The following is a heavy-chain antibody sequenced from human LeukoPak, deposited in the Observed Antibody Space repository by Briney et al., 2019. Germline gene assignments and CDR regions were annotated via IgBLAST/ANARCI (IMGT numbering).Heavy chain of an antibody. Sequence: GASVKVSCKASGYTFTSYGISWVRQAPGQGLEWMGGIIPIFGTANYAQKFQGRVTITADESTSTAYMELSSLRSEDTAVYYCARSIAAAGNFDYWGQGTLVTVSS. J-gene: IGHJ4*02. CDR1: GYTFTSYG. V-gene: IGHV1-69*13. CDR3: ARSIAAAGNFDY. D-gene: IGHD6-13*01. CDR2: IIPIFGTA.